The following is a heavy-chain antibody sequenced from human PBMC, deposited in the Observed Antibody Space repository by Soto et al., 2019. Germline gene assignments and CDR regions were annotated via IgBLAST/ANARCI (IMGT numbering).Heavy chain of an antibody. J-gene: IGHJ4*02. D-gene: IGHD2-8*01. CDR2: ISGSGVAT. CDR3: ARGGVY. Sequence: GGSLRLSCAASGFTFSSHEMNWVRQAPGKGLEWISYISGSGVATYYADSVRGRFIVSRDNAQESLFLQMNSLRVEDTAIYYCARGGVYWGQGTLVTVSS. CDR1: GFTFSSHE. V-gene: IGHV3-48*03.